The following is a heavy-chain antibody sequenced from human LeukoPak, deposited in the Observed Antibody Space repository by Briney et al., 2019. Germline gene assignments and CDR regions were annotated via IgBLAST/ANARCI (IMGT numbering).Heavy chain of an antibody. CDR2: INHSGST. J-gene: IGHJ4*02. V-gene: IGHV4-34*01. CDR1: GGSFSGYY. Sequence: SETLSLTCAVYGGSFSGYYWSWIRQPPGKGLEWIGEINHSGSTNYNPSLKSRVTISVDTSKNQFSLKLSSVTAADTAVYYCARGNHFDSWGQGILVTVSS. CDR3: ARGNHFDS.